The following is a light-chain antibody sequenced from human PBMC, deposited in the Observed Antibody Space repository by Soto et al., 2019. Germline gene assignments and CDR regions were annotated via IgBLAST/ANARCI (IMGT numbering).Light chain of an antibody. CDR2: WAS. CDR1: QSVFYTSNSRNY. V-gene: IGKV4-1*01. J-gene: IGKJ4*01. CDR3: QTYYSIPLT. Sequence: DIVMTQSPDSLAVSLGERATINCKSSQSVFYTSNSRNYLAWYQQRPGQAPKLLISWASTREFGVPDRFSGSWSGTDFTLTISGLQAEDVAVYYCQTYYSIPLTFGGGTKVEIK.